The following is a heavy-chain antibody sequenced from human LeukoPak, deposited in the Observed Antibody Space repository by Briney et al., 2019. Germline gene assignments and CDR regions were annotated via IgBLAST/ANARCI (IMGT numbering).Heavy chain of an antibody. Sequence: RASVKVSCKASGYTLISYYMHWLRQAPGQGLEWMAIIDPNSGSTRYAQKFQGGVTMTRDMSTSTVYMEVSSLRSDDTGVYYCARDGYSAYDYDAFDIWGQGTMVTVSS. CDR2: IDPNSGST. CDR1: GYTLISYY. D-gene: IGHD5-12*01. V-gene: IGHV1-46*01. CDR3: ARDGYSAYDYDAFDI. J-gene: IGHJ3*02.